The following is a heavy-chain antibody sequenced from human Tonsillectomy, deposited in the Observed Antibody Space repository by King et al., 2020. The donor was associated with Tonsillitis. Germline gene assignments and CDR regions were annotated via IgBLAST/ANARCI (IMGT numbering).Heavy chain of an antibody. CDR2: IDWEDDK. Sequence: ITLKESGPALVKPTQTLTLTCTFSGFSLTTSGMCVSWLRQPPGKALEWLALIDWEDDKYYNTSLKTRLTISKDTSKNQVVLTMTNIDPVDTATYYCAXXXXXXXXXXXXXXXXWGXGTXXT. V-gene: IGHV2-70*12. J-gene: IGHJ1*01. CDR3: AXXXXXXXXXXXXXXXX. CDR1: GFSLTTSGMC.